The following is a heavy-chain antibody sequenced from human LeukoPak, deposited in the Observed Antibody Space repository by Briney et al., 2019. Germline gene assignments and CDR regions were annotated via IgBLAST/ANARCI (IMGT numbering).Heavy chain of an antibody. Sequence: ASVTVSCKASGYTFTGYYMQGLGQAPGQGVEGMGWSDPKRGATKYEHFPGRFTMTRDTSISTAYMELSRLTSDDTAVYYCARGNFYDNKGYSPELRYWGQGTLVTVSS. CDR1: GYTFTGYY. D-gene: IGHD3-10*01. J-gene: IGHJ4*02. V-gene: IGHV1-2*02. CDR2: SDPKRGAT. CDR3: ARGNFYDNKGYSPELRY.